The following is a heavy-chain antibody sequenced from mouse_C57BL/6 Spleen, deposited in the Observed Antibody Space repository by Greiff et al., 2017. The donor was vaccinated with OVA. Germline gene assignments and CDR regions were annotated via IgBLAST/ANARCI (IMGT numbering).Heavy chain of an antibody. CDR3: ATITTEDYFDY. D-gene: IGHD2-4*01. V-gene: IGHV5-4*03. CDR2: ISDGGSYT. Sequence: EVKLMESGGGLVKPGGSLKLSCAASGFTFSSYAMSWVRQTPEQRLEWVATISDGGSYTYYPDNVKGRFTISRDNAKNNLYLQMSHLKSEDTAMYYCATITTEDYFDYWGQGTTLTVSS. CDR1: GFTFSSYA. J-gene: IGHJ2*01.